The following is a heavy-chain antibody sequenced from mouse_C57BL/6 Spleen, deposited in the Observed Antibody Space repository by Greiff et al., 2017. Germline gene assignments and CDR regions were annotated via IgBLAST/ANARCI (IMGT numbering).Heavy chain of an antibody. D-gene: IGHD1-1*01. CDR3: ARPYYYGSSYGFYAMDY. Sequence: QVQLQQPGAELVKPGASVKLSCKASGYTFTSYWMHWVKQRPGRDLEWIGRIDPNSGGTKYNEKFKSKATLTVDKPSSTAYMQLSSLTSEDSAVYYCARPYYYGSSYGFYAMDYWGQGTSVTVSS. J-gene: IGHJ4*01. CDR1: GYTFTSYW. V-gene: IGHV1-72*01. CDR2: IDPNSGGT.